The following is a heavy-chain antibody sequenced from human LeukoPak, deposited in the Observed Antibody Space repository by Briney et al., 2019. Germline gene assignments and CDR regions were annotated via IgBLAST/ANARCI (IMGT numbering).Heavy chain of an antibody. J-gene: IGHJ6*03. D-gene: IGHD5-18*01. Sequence: PGGSLRLSCAASGFTFSTYAMHWVRQAPGKGLEYVSAISSNGGSTYYANSVKGRFTISRDNSKNTLYLQMGSLRAEDMAVYYCARDRVDTAMVGNYYYMDVWGKGTTVTVSS. V-gene: IGHV3-64*01. CDR2: ISSNGGST. CDR3: ARDRVDTAMVGNYYYMDV. CDR1: GFTFSTYA.